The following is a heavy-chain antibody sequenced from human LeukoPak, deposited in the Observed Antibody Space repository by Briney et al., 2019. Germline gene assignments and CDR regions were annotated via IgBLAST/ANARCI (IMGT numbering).Heavy chain of an antibody. D-gene: IGHD1-7*01. V-gene: IGHV4-59*08. Sequence: SETLSLTCTVSGGSISSYYWSWIRQPPGKGLEWIGYYYSGSTNYNPSLKSRVTISVDTSKNQFSLKLSSVTAADTAVYYCARRRYGTYDAFDIWGQGTMVTVSS. J-gene: IGHJ3*02. CDR1: GGSISSYY. CDR3: ARRRYGTYDAFDI. CDR2: YYSGST.